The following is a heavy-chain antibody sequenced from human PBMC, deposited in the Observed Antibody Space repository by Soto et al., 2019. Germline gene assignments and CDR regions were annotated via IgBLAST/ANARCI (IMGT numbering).Heavy chain of an antibody. CDR3: ARARSSSWHDRGSFDY. J-gene: IGHJ4*02. V-gene: IGHV1-2*02. Sequence: ASVKVSCKASGYTFTGYYMHWVRQAPGQGLEWMGWINPNSGGTNYAQKFQGRVTMTRDTSISTAYMELSRLRSDDTAVYYCARARSSSWHDRGSFDYWGQGTLVTV. CDR2: INPNSGGT. D-gene: IGHD6-13*01. CDR1: GYTFTGYY.